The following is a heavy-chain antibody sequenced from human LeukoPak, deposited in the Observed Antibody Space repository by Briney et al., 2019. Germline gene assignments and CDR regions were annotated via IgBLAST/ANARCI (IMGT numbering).Heavy chain of an antibody. CDR1: GFTFTSSA. CDR2: IVVGSGNT. CDR3: AAVPTYYDILTGSLDY. J-gene: IGHJ4*02. V-gene: IGHV1-58*02. D-gene: IGHD3-9*01. Sequence: ASVKVSCKASGFTFTSSAMQWVRQARGQRLEWIGWIVVGSGNTNYAQKFQERVTITRDMSTSTAYMELSSLRSEDTAVYYCAAVPTYYDILTGSLDYWGQGTLVTVSS.